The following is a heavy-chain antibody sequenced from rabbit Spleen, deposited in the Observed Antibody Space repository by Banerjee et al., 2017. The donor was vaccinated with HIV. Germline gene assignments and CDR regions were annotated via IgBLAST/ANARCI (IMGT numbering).Heavy chain of an antibody. CDR1: GFSFSGYW. Sequence: QEQLVESGGGLVKPGASLTLTCKASGFSFSGYWMCWVRQAPGKGLEWIACINIVTGKTVYASWAKGRFIMSRTSSTTVFLQMTRLTAADTATYFCARDTNNNWGDWDLWGPGTLVTVS. CDR3: ARDTNNNWGDWDL. D-gene: IGHD2-1*01. V-gene: IGHV1S45*01. J-gene: IGHJ4*01. CDR2: INIVTGKT.